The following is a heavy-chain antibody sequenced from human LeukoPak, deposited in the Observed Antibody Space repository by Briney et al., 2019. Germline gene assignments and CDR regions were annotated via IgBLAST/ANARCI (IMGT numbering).Heavy chain of an antibody. D-gene: IGHD6-19*01. CDR2: ISWNSGTI. J-gene: IGHJ3*02. CDR3: AVDLYSSVWYGAFDM. CDR1: GFTFDAYA. Sequence: GGSLRLSCAASGFTFDAYAMHWVRQAPGKGLEWVSGISWNSGTIGYADSVKGRFIISRDNAKNSLYLQMNSLRAEDTALYFCAVDLYSSVWYGAFDMWGQGTMVTVST. V-gene: IGHV3-9*01.